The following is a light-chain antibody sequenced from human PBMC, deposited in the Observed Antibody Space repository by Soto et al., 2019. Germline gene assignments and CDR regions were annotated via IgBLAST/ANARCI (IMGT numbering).Light chain of an antibody. Sequence: QSALAQPPSVSGTPGQKVTISCSGSTSNVGRNYVYWYQQVPGPAPKLLIYRNDRRPSGVPDRFSGSKSDTSASLAISGLRAEDGVDYYCASWDDNLSGVVFGGGNQLTAL. V-gene: IGLV1-47*01. CDR2: RND. CDR3: ASWDDNLSGVV. CDR1: TSNVGRNY. J-gene: IGLJ2*01.